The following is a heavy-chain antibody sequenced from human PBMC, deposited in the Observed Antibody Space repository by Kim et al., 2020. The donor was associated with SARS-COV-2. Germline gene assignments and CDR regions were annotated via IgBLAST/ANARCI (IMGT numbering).Heavy chain of an antibody. CDR1: GGSISSYY. D-gene: IGHD4-4*01. CDR2: IYYSGST. Sequence: SETLSLTCTVSGGSISSYYWSWIRQPPGKGLEWIGYIYYSGSTNYNPSLKSRVTISVDTSKNQFSLKLSSVTAADTAVYYCARVSSKPSWYGMDVWGQGTTVTVSS. J-gene: IGHJ6*02. CDR3: ARVSSKPSWYGMDV. V-gene: IGHV4-59*13.